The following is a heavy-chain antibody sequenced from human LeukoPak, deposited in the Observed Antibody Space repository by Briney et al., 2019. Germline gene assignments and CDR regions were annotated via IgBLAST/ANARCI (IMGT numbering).Heavy chain of an antibody. D-gene: IGHD3-10*01. J-gene: IGHJ3*02. CDR3: TSGLYGSGRAWAFDI. V-gene: IGHV4-4*02. Sequence: SATLSLTCAVSGDSISSSHWWSWVRQPPGKGLEWIGENYHSGGTKYNPSLKSRVTILIDKSRSQFSLELSSVSAADTAVYYCTSGLYGSGRAWAFDIWGKRTIVT. CDR1: GDSISSSHW. CDR2: NYHSGGT.